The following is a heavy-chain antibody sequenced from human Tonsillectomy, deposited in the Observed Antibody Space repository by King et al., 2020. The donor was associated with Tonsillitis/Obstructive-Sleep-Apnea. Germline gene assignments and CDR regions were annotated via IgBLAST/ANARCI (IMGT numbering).Heavy chain of an antibody. Sequence: QLQESGSGLVKPSQTLSLTCAVSGGSISSGGYSWSWIRQPPGKGLEWIGYIYHSGSTYYNPSLKSRVTISVDRSKNQFSLKLSSVTAADTAVYYCARFETYTISFDYWGQGTLVTVSS. V-gene: IGHV4-30-2*01. D-gene: IGHD3-3*01. J-gene: IGHJ4*02. CDR2: IYHSGST. CDR3: ARFETYTISFDY. CDR1: GGSISSGGYS.